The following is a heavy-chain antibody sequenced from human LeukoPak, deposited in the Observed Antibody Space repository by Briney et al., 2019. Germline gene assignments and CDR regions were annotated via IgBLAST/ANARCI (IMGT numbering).Heavy chain of an antibody. V-gene: IGHV4-30-2*01. J-gene: IGHJ4*02. Sequence: SETLSLTCTVSGGSISSGGYYWSWIRQPPGKGLEWIGYIYHSGSTYYNPSLKSRVTISVDRSKNQFSLKLSSVTAADTAVYYCASAENYYDSSGYYTPFDYWGQGTLVTVSS. CDR2: IYHSGST. D-gene: IGHD3-22*01. CDR1: GGSISSGGYY. CDR3: ASAENYYDSSGYYTPFDY.